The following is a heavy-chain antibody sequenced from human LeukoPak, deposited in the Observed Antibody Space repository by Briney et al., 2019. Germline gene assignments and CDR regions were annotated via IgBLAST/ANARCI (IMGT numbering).Heavy chain of an antibody. CDR2: IWYDGSNK. D-gene: IGHD3-10*01. Sequence: GGSLRLSCAASGFTFSSYGMHWVRQAPGKGLEWVAVIWYDGSNKYYADSVKGRFTISRDNSKNTLYLQMNSLRAEDTAVYYCARDSAYYYGSGSYQTRRRYYFDYWGQGTLVTVSS. J-gene: IGHJ4*02. CDR3: ARDSAYYYGSGSYQTRRRYYFDY. CDR1: GFTFSSYG. V-gene: IGHV3-33*01.